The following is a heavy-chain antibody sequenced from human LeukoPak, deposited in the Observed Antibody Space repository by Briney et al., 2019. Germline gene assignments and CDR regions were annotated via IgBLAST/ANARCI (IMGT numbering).Heavy chain of an antibody. CDR2: IYYSGST. V-gene: IGHV4-39*07. CDR3: ASIDLWTGITGTTGSRGYYFDY. CDR1: GGSISSSSYC. D-gene: IGHD1-20*01. J-gene: IGHJ4*02. Sequence: SETLSLTCTVSGGSISSSSYCWGWIRQPPGKGLEWIGSIYYSGSTYYNPSLKSRVTISVDTSKNQFSLKLSSVTAADTAVYYCASIDLWTGITGTTGSRGYYFDYWGQGTLVTVSS.